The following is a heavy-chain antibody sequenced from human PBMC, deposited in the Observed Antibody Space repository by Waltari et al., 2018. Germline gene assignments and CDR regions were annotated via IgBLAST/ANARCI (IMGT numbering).Heavy chain of an antibody. CDR1: GNTFSNNY. J-gene: IGHJ4*02. Sequence: QVRLQESGPGLVKPSETLSLTCTVAGNTFSNNYWSWIRQSPGKGLEWIGFIDHRGTTKYNPSLKSRVTISLDTSNNQFSLELRSVTAADTAVYFCARSYFYDNSGYYDYWGQGTLVTVSS. V-gene: IGHV4-59*08. D-gene: IGHD3-22*01. CDR2: IDHRGTT. CDR3: ARSYFYDNSGYYDY.